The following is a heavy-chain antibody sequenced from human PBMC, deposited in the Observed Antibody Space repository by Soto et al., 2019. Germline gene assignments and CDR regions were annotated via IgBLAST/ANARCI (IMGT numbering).Heavy chain of an antibody. Sequence: QVQLVESGGGVVQPGRSLRLSCAASGFTFSTHAMHWVRQAPGKGLECVAIVSFDGSNKYYADSVKGRFTISRDNSKNTLYRQMSVLTPEDTAAYYCARDQTGITSTGGGRIDHWGQGTLVTVSS. CDR1: GFTFSTHA. V-gene: IGHV3-30-3*01. J-gene: IGHJ4*02. D-gene: IGHD1-20*01. CDR2: VSFDGSNK. CDR3: ARDQTGITSTGGGRIDH.